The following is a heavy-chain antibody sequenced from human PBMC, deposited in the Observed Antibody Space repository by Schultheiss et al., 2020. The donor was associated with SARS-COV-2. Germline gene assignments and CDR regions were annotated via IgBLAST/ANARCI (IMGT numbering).Heavy chain of an antibody. CDR2: VYFSGST. CDR1: GGSVSSGSYY. CDR3: ARYTAMAINWFDP. Sequence: SQTLSLTCTVSGGSVSSGSYYWSWIRQPPGKGLEWIGYVYFSGSTNYNPSLKSRVTISVDTSKNQFSLKLSSVTAADTAVYYCARYTAMAINWFDPWGQGTLVTVSS. J-gene: IGHJ5*02. V-gene: IGHV4-61*01. D-gene: IGHD5-18*01.